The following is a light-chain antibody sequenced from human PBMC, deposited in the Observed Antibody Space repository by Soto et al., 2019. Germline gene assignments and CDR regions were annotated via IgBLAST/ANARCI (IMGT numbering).Light chain of an antibody. Sequence: DIQLTQSPSSLSASLLDRVTMXLRASQSISSYLNWYQHKPGKAPKLLIYAASSLQTGVPSRFSGSRSGTDFALTISSLQRDDFATYYCQQTDSFPRTFGQGTKVDIK. CDR3: QQTDSFPRT. J-gene: IGKJ1*01. V-gene: IGKV1-39*01. CDR2: AAS. CDR1: QSISSY.